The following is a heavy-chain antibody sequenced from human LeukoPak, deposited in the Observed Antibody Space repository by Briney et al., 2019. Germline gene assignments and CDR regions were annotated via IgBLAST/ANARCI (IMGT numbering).Heavy chain of an antibody. Sequence: SETLSLTCAVSGGSISSSNWWSWVRQPPGKGLAWIGEIYHSGSTNYNPSLKSRVTISVDTSKNQFSLKLSSVTAADTAVYYCAREARQVRRVHWYFDLWGRGTLVTVSS. V-gene: IGHV4-4*02. J-gene: IGHJ2*01. CDR1: GGSISSSNW. CDR2: IYHSGST. D-gene: IGHD6-6*01. CDR3: AREARQVRRVHWYFDL.